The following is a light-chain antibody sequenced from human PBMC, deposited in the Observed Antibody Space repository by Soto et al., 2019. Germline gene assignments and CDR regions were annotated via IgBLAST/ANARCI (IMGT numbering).Light chain of an antibody. J-gene: IGKJ2*01. CDR1: QTISTY. CDR3: QQSLGIPYT. Sequence: DIQMTQSPSALSASVGDRVTITCRASQTISTYLNWRQQKPGKAPKLLIYAASSLQSGVPSRFSDSGSGTDFTLTISNLQPEDFATYYCQQSLGIPYTFGQGTRLEIK. CDR2: AAS. V-gene: IGKV1-39*01.